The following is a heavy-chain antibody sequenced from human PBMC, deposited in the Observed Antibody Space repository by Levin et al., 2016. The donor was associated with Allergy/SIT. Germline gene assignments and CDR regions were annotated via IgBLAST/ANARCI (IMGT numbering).Heavy chain of an antibody. V-gene: IGHV3-23*01. CDR3: AKDPRRITGTAGDY. Sequence: VRQAPGKGLEWVSAISGSGGSTYYADSVKGRFTISRDNSKNTLYLQMNSLRAEDTAVYYCAKDPRRITGTAGDYWGQGILVTVSS. J-gene: IGHJ4*02. D-gene: IGHD1-20*01. CDR2: ISGSGGST.